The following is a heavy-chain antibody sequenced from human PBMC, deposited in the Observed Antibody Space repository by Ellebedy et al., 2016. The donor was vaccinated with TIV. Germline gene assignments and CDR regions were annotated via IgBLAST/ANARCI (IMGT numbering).Heavy chain of an antibody. D-gene: IGHD2-8*01. CDR2: FDPEDGET. CDR1: GYTLTELS. J-gene: IGHJ3*02. V-gene: IGHV1-24*01. CDR3: ATDLRYCTNGVCFKRFDAFDI. Sequence: AASVKVSCKVSGYTLTELSIHWVRQPPGKGLAWMGGFDPEDGETTNAQKFQGRVTMTDHTSTDTAYMELRSLRSEDTAVYYCATDLRYCTNGVCFKRFDAFDIWGQGTMVTVSS.